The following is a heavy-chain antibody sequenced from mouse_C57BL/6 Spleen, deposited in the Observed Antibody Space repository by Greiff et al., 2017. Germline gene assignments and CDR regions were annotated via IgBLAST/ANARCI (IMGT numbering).Heavy chain of an antibody. CDR2: IRNKANGYTT. J-gene: IGHJ1*03. Sequence: EVNVVESGGGLVQPGGSLSLSCAASGFTFTDYYMSWVRQPPGTALEWLGFIRNKANGYTTEYSASVKGRFTISRDNSQSILYLQMNALRAEDSATYYCARYIYSFGVWGTGTTVSVSS. V-gene: IGHV7-3*01. CDR3: ARYIYSFGV. D-gene: IGHD2-1*01. CDR1: GFTFTDYY.